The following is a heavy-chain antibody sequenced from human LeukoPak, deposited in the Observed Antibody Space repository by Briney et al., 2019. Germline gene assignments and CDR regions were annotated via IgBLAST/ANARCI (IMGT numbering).Heavy chain of an antibody. V-gene: IGHV3-15*01. Sequence: KAGGSLRLSCAASGFTFSSYTMSWVRQAPGKGLEWVGRIKSRTDGGTIEYSAPVKGRFSISRDDSKNTLYLQINSLRTEDTAVYYCADLGDYGVGWGQGTLVTVSS. CDR1: GFTFSSYT. J-gene: IGHJ4*02. D-gene: IGHD4-17*01. CDR2: IKSRTDGGTI. CDR3: ADLGDYGVG.